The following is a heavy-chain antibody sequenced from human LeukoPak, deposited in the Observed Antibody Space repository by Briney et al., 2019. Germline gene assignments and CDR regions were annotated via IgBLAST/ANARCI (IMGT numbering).Heavy chain of an antibody. V-gene: IGHV3-74*01. J-gene: IGHJ4*02. Sequence: PGGSLRLSCAASGFTFSSYWMHWVRQAPGRGLVWGSRINSDGSSTSYADSVKGRFTISRDNAKNTLYLQMNSLRAEDTAVYYCARDLEWFGDVDDYWGQGTLVTVSS. CDR1: GFTFSSYW. D-gene: IGHD3-10*01. CDR2: INSDGSST. CDR3: ARDLEWFGDVDDY.